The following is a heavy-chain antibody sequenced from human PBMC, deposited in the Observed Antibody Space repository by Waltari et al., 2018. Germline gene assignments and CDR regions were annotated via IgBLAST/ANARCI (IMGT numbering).Heavy chain of an antibody. CDR2: INQDGSEE. Sequence: EVLLVESGGGLVQTGGSLRLSCEASGFSFSKYGMNWVRQAQGKGLEWVANINQDGSEEYYVDSVKGRFTISRDNAKNSLYLEMKTLRAEDTAIYYCARTGARWLQFAAFDIWGQGTMVTVSS. J-gene: IGHJ3*02. V-gene: IGHV3-7*03. CDR1: GFSFSKYG. D-gene: IGHD5-12*01. CDR3: ARTGARWLQFAAFDI.